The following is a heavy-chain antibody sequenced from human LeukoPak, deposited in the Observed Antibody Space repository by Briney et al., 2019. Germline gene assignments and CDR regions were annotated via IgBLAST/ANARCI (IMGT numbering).Heavy chain of an antibody. J-gene: IGHJ6*03. D-gene: IGHD3-10*01. V-gene: IGHV4-34*01. CDR3: ARLRPYYYYYMDV. CDR2: INHSGST. CDR1: GGSFSGYY. Sequence: SETLSLTCAVYGGSFSGYYWSWVRQPPGKGLEWIGEINHSGSTNYNPSLKSRVTISVDTSKNQFSLKLSSVTAADTAVYYCARLRPYYYYYMDVWGKGTTVTISS.